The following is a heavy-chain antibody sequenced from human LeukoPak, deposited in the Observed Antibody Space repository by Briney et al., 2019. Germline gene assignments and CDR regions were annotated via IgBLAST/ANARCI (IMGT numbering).Heavy chain of an antibody. CDR2: ISWNSGSI. J-gene: IGHJ4*02. V-gene: IGHV3-9*01. CDR1: GFTFDDYA. Sequence: GGSLRLSCAASGFTFDDYAMHWVRQAPGKGLEWVSGISWNSGSIGYADSVKGRFTVSRDNSKNTLFLQMNSLRAEDTAVYYCAKDGGLWVSAHWGDSWGRGTLVTVSS. D-gene: IGHD7-27*01. CDR3: AKDGGLWVSAHWGDS.